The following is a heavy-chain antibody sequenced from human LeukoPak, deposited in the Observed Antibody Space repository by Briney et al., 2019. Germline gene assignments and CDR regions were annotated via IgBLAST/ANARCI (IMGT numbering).Heavy chain of an antibody. CDR3: ATGGATISDY. J-gene: IGHJ4*02. D-gene: IGHD5-12*01. Sequence: SETLSLTCTVSGYSISSGYYWGWIRQPPGKGLEWIGEIYHSGSTNYNPSLKSRVTISVDKSKNQFSLKLSSVTAADTAVYYCATGGATISDYWGQGTLVTVSS. CDR2: IYHSGST. CDR1: GYSISSGYY. V-gene: IGHV4-38-2*02.